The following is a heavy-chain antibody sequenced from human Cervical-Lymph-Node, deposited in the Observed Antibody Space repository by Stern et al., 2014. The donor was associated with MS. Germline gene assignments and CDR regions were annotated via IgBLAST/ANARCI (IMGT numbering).Heavy chain of an antibody. Sequence: VQLVESGAEVKKPGSSVKVSCKAPGGTFSNYGISWVRQAPGQGLEWMGGIIPIFDTTNYAQKFQCRVTIIADESTTTVYMELSSLRSEDTAVYYCARDHCLHCSGGSCCGMDVWGQGTTVTVSS. CDR3: ARDHCLHCSGGSCCGMDV. D-gene: IGHD2-15*01. J-gene: IGHJ6*02. CDR1: GGTFSNYG. V-gene: IGHV1-69*01. CDR2: IIPIFDTT.